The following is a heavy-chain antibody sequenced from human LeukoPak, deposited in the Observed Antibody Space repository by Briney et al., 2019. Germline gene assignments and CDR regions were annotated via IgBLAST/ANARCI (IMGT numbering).Heavy chain of an antibody. CDR3: ARDVAARPRYFDY. D-gene: IGHD6-6*01. CDR1: GGSISSSSYY. V-gene: IGHV4-39*07. Sequence: SETLSLTCTVSGGSISSSSYYWGWIRQPPGKGLEWIGSIYYSGSTYYNPSLKSRVTISVDTSKNQFSLKLSSVTAADTAVYYCARDVAARPRYFDYWGQGTLVTVSS. J-gene: IGHJ4*02. CDR2: IYYSGST.